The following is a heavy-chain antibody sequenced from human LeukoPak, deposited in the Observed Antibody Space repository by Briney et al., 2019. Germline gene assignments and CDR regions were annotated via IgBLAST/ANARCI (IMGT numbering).Heavy chain of an antibody. D-gene: IGHD3-22*01. J-gene: IGHJ4*02. CDR2: IYYSGST. CDR3: ARDQNEYYYDSSGYSL. Sequence: SETLSLTCTVSGGSISGSSYYWSWIRQPPGKGLEWIGYIYYSGSTNYNPSLKSRVTISVDTSKNQFSLKLSSVTAADTAVYYCARDQNEYYYDSSGYSLWGQGTLVTISS. V-gene: IGHV4-61*01. CDR1: GGSISGSSYY.